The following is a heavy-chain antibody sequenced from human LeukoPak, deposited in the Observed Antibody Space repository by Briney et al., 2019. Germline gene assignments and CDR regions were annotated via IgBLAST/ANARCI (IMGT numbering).Heavy chain of an antibody. D-gene: IGHD6-19*01. J-gene: IGHJ4*02. CDR1: GYNFNIYW. V-gene: IGHV5-51*01. CDR3: ARQQAVTGPGIDY. Sequence: GESLKISCEASGYNFNIYWIGWVRQIPGKGLEWMGIISPGGSDTRYSPFFEGQVTISADRSINTAYLQWSSLKASDTAIYYCARQQAVTGPGIDYWGQGTVVIVSS. CDR2: ISPGGSDT.